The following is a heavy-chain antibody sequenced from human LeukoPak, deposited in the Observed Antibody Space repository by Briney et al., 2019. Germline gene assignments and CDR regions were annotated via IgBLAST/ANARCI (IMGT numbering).Heavy chain of an antibody. V-gene: IGHV1-18*01. D-gene: IGHD3-16*01. CDR2: VNNNIVNT. CDR3: ARDLKVRGRPGTFEI. J-gene: IGHJ3*02. CDR1: GYSIRSYG. Sequence: PRASVKVSCKASGYSIRSYGISWVRQTPGQGLEWMGWVNNNIVNTNNGKKFQGRVTVTTDTSTSTAYTELRSLRFDDTAVYYCARDLKVRGRPGTFEIWGQGTTVIVS.